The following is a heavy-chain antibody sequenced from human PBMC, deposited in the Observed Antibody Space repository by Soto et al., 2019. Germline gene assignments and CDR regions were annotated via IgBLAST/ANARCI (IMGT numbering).Heavy chain of an antibody. V-gene: IGHV6-1*01. CDR1: GDSVSSNSAA. CDR2: TYYRSKWYN. J-gene: IGHJ6*02. CDR3: ARDHRSGWFESDYYYGMDV. D-gene: IGHD6-19*01. Sequence: PSQTLSLTCVISGDSVSSNSAAWNWIRQSPSRGLEWLGRTYYRSKWYNDYAVSVNSRITINPDTSKNQFSLQLNSVTPEDTAVYYCARDHRSGWFESDYYYGMDVWGQGTTVTVS.